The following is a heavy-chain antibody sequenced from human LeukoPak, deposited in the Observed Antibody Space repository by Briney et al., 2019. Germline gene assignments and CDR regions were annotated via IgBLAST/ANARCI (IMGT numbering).Heavy chain of an antibody. CDR3: AGQNIPTPHDY. Sequence: TSETLSLTCTVSGGSINSGGYYWTWIRQPPGEGLEWIAYFSHSGSTFYNPSLKSRVTISLDTSKNQFSLNLRSVTAADTAVYYCAGQNIPTPHDYWGQETQVTVSS. V-gene: IGHV4-30-2*01. D-gene: IGHD2-2*02. J-gene: IGHJ4*02. CDR2: FSHSGST. CDR1: GGSINSGGYY.